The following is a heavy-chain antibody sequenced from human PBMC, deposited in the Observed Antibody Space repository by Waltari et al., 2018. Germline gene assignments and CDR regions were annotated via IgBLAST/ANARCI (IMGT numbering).Heavy chain of an antibody. CDR1: GGTFSSYT. Sequence: QVQLVQSGAEVKKPGSSVKVSCKASGGTFSSYTISWVRQAPGKGLEWMGRTFPYLGKANDAEKFQGRDTITADKSTSTAYMGLSSLRSEDTAVYYCARDPTYYYGSGSFDYWGQGTLVTVSS. D-gene: IGHD3-10*01. CDR2: TFPYLGKA. J-gene: IGHJ4*02. V-gene: IGHV1-69*08. CDR3: ARDPTYYYGSGSFDY.